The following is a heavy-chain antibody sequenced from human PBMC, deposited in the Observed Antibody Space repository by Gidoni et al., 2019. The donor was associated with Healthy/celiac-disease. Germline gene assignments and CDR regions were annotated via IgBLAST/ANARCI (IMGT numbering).Heavy chain of an antibody. Sequence: QVQLQESGPGLVKPSETLSLTCTVSGGSISSYYWSWIRQPPGKGLEWIGYIYYSGSTNYNPPLKSRVTISVDTSKNQFSLKLSSVTAADTAVYYCARDRGYGDYVFAFDIWGQGTMVTVSS. CDR1: GGSISSYY. V-gene: IGHV4-59*01. CDR2: IYYSGST. J-gene: IGHJ3*02. CDR3: ARDRGYGDYVFAFDI. D-gene: IGHD4-17*01.